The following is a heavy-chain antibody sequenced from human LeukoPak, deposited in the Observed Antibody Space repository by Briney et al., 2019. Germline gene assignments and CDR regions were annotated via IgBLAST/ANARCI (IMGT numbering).Heavy chain of an antibody. V-gene: IGHV3-30*18. CDR3: AKAKGYCSGGSCYYYYMDV. D-gene: IGHD2-15*01. CDR2: ISYDGSNK. CDR1: GFTFSSYG. J-gene: IGHJ6*03. Sequence: GRSLRLSCAASGFTFSSYGMHWVRQAPGKGLEWVAVISYDGSNKYYADSVKGRFTISRDNSKNTLYVQMNSLRAEDTAVYYCAKAKGYCSGGSCYYYYMDVWGKGTTVTVSS.